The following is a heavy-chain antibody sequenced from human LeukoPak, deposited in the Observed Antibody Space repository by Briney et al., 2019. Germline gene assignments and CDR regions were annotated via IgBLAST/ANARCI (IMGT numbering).Heavy chain of an antibody. CDR2: ISPSGNT. CDR3: ARRLLGYCSGGSCYSGYFQH. Sequence: SETLSLTCAVYGGSFTIYSWTWIRQPPGKSLEWVGEISPSGNTQYNPSLKSRVTISLDASKSQFYLKLNSVTAADTAMYYCARRLLGYCSGGSCYSGYFQHWGQGTLVTVSS. D-gene: IGHD2-15*01. J-gene: IGHJ1*01. CDR1: GGSFTIYS. V-gene: IGHV4-34*01.